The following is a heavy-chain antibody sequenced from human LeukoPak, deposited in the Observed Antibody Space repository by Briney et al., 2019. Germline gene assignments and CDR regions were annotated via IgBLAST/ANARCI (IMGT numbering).Heavy chain of an antibody. Sequence: GGSLRLSCAASGFTFSSYAMNWVRQAPGKGLEWFSSISGSGRTTYYGDSVKGRFTISRDNSKNTVFLQMNSLSAEDTAVYYCAKDRSSIWWHDFDCWGQGTLVTVSS. CDR2: ISGSGRTT. D-gene: IGHD6-13*01. CDR1: GFTFSSYA. J-gene: IGHJ4*02. V-gene: IGHV3-23*01. CDR3: AKDRSSIWWHDFDC.